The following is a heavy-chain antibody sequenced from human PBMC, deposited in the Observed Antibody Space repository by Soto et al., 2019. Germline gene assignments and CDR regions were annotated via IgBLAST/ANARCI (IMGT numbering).Heavy chain of an antibody. D-gene: IGHD6-19*01. Sequence: QVQLQESGPGLVKPSGTLSLTCTVSGGYIGTSDWWNWLRQPPGKTLEWIGEIFHGGNTNYNSSFRGRVAISVDKSKGQFSLNLNSVTAADTAVYYCARANLRSGWTFDYWGQGALVTVSS. V-gene: IGHV4-4*02. CDR2: IFHGGNT. CDR3: ARANLRSGWTFDY. J-gene: IGHJ4*02. CDR1: GGYIGTSDW.